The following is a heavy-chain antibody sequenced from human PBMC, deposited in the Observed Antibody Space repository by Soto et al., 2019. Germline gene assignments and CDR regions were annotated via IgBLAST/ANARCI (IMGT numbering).Heavy chain of an antibody. V-gene: IGHV3-21*01. J-gene: IGHJ4*02. CDR3: VPDVVLIAATGY. CDR1: GISISTNS. D-gene: IGHD6-6*01. Sequence: PGGSLRLSCAASGISISTNSMNWVRQAPGKGLEWVSSISSSSSHKQYADSVKGRFTISRDNAKNSLYLEMNSLRAEDTAVYYWVPDVVLIAATGYWGQGTLVTVSS. CDR2: ISSSSSHK.